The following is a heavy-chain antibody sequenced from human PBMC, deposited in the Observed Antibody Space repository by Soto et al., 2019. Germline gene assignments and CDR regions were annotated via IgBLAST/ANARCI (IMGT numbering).Heavy chain of an antibody. CDR1: GFTFSGYS. D-gene: IGHD3-3*01. CDR3: ARDPLIILEWLLAIGGYYYYMDV. V-gene: IGHV3-21*01. CDR2: ISSSSSYI. J-gene: IGHJ6*03. Sequence: PGGSLRLSCAASGFTFSGYSMNWVRQAPGKGLEWVSSISSSSSYIYYADSVKGRFTISRDNAKNSLYLQMNSLRAEDTAVYYCARDPLIILEWLLAIGGYYYYMDVWGKGTTVTVSS.